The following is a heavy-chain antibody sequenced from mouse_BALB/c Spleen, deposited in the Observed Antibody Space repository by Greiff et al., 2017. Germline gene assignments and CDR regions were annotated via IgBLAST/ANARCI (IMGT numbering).Heavy chain of an antibody. CDR1: GFTFSSYY. J-gene: IGHJ2*01. CDR2: INSNGGST. Sequence: EAKLVESGGGLVKLGGSLKLSCAASGFTFSSYYMSWVRQTPEKRLELVAAINSNGGSTYYPDTVKGRFTISRDNAKNTLYLQMSSLKSEDTALYFCARDGAYDYDEGGVRYWGQGTTLTVSS. D-gene: IGHD2-4*01. V-gene: IGHV5-6-2*01. CDR3: ARDGAYDYDEGGVRY.